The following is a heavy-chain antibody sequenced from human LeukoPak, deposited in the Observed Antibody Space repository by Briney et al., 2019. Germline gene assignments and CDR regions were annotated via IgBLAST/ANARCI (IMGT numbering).Heavy chain of an antibody. J-gene: IGHJ6*02. CDR2: IIPIFGTA. V-gene: IGHV1-69*05. CDR1: GGTFSSYA. Sequence: EASVKVSCKASGGTFSSYAISWVRQAPGQGLEWMGGIIPIFGTANYAQKFQGRVTIATDESTSTAYMELSSLRSEDTAVYYCARAPPSSYYYYYGMDVWGQGTTVTVSS. CDR3: ARAPPSSYYYYYGMDV.